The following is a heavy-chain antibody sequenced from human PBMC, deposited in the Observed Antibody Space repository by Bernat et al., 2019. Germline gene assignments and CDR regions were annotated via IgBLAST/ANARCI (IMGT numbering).Heavy chain of an antibody. J-gene: IGHJ3*01. D-gene: IGHD4-17*01. CDR1: GITATSFN. CDR3: AGSVTTPGGFDV. CDR2: VSNGGHT. V-gene: IGHV3-53*04. Sequence: EVQLEESGGGLVQPGGPLRLSCAVSGITATSFNMSWFGQAPGKGLEWVSVVSNGGHTYYTDYVKGRFTVFRHNSNNTLSLQMNSLGLEDTAVYYCAGSVTTPGGFDVWGQGAMVTVSS.